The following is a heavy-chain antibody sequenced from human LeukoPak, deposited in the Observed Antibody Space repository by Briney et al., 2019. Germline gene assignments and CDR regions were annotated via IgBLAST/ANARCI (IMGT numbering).Heavy chain of an antibody. J-gene: IGHJ6*02. Sequence: PGGSLRLSCAAPGFTFSSYSMNWVRQAPGKGLEWVSSISTISRDNAKNSLYLQMNSLRAEDTAVYYCARDLGDRYFDWLLDLDVWGQGTTVTVSS. D-gene: IGHD3-9*01. CDR2: IS. CDR1: GFTFSSYS. V-gene: IGHV3-21*01. CDR3: ARDLGDRYFDWLLDLDV.